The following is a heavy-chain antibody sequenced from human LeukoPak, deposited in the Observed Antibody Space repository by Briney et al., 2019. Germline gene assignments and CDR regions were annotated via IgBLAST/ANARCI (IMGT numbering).Heavy chain of an antibody. Sequence: PGGSLRLSCAASGFTFSNYAMDWVRQAPGKGPEGVSSISSTSTYRYYADSLKGRFTISRDNAKNSLYLQMNSLRADDTAVYYCARELGIRAFDIWGQGTMVTVSS. CDR3: ARELGIRAFDI. D-gene: IGHD7-27*01. J-gene: IGHJ3*02. CDR1: GFTFSNYA. CDR2: ISSTSTYR. V-gene: IGHV3-21*01.